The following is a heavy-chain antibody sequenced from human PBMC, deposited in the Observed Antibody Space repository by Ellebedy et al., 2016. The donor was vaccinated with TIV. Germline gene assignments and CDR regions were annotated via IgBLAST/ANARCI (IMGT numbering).Heavy chain of an antibody. Sequence: GESLKISCAASGFTFGCCAMSWARQAPGKGLEWVANIKPGGNEKFYVGSVVGRFTISRDNANNSLYLQMDSLKAEDTAMYYCSTLSDTGYWGHGTLVTVSS. CDR2: IKPGGNEK. CDR1: GFTFGCCA. J-gene: IGHJ4*01. CDR3: STLSDTGY. V-gene: IGHV3-7*01. D-gene: IGHD1-1*01.